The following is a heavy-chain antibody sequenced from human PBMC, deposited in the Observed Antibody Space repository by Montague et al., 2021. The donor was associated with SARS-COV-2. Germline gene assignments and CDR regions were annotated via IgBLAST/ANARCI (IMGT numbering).Heavy chain of an antibody. CDR3: ARAFTDWPRYYGMDV. V-gene: IGHV4-39*01. D-gene: IGHD3-9*01. Sequence: SETLSLTCTVSGGSTSSSSYYWGWIRQPPGKGLEWIGSIYYSGSTYYNPSLKSRVTISVDTSKNQFSLKLSSVTAADTAVYYCARAFTDWPRYYGMDVWGQGTAVTVSS. J-gene: IGHJ6*02. CDR2: IYYSGST. CDR1: GGSTSSSSYY.